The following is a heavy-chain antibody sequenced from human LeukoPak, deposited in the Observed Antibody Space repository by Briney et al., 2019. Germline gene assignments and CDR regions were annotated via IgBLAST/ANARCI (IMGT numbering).Heavy chain of an antibody. CDR3: ARDVYGDYGSDY. Sequence: GGSLRLSCAASGFTFSGSAMHWVRQASGKGLEWVGRIRSKANSYAAAYAASVKGRFTISRDDSKNTAYLQMNSLRAEDTAVYYCARDVYGDYGSDYWGQGTLVTVSS. D-gene: IGHD4-17*01. J-gene: IGHJ4*02. V-gene: IGHV3-73*01. CDR1: GFTFSGSA. CDR2: IRSKANSYAA.